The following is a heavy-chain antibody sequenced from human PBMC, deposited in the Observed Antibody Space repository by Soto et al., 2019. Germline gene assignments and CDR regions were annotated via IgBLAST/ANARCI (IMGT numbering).Heavy chain of an antibody. CDR3: AREGDYGGNPAPFDY. Sequence: QVQLVQSGAEVKKPGSSVKVSCKASGGTFSSYAISWVRQAPGQGLEWLGGIIPIFGTANYAQKFQGRVTITADESTSTAYMELSSLRSEDTAVYYCAREGDYGGNPAPFDYWGQGTLVTVSS. D-gene: IGHD4-17*01. J-gene: IGHJ4*02. CDR2: IIPIFGTA. CDR1: GGTFSSYA. V-gene: IGHV1-69*01.